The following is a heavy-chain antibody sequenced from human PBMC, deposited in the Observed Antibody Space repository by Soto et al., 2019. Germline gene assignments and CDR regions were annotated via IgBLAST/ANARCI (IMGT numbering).Heavy chain of an antibody. CDR3: AKFGMATTKRSPPYYIDY. J-gene: IGHJ4*02. CDR1: GFTFSSYA. CDR2: ISGSGGGT. Sequence: ETLSLTCSVSGFTFSSYAMSWVRQAPGKRLEWVSSISGSGGGTYYADSVKGRFTFSRDNSKNTLYLQMNSLRAEDTAVYYCAKFGMATTKRSPPYYIDYWGQGALVTVSS. V-gene: IGHV3-23*01. D-gene: IGHD1-1*01.